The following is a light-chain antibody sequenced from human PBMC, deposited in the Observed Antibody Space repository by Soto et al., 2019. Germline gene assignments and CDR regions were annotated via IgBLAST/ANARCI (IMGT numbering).Light chain of an antibody. Sequence: DIQMTQSPSSLSASVGDRITITCRASQSISSYLNWYQLKPGKAPKLLIYAASRLQSGVPSRFSGSGSGTDFTLTISSLQPEDFATYYCQQSYSFPLTFGGGTKVEIK. CDR2: AAS. V-gene: IGKV1-39*01. CDR1: QSISSY. J-gene: IGKJ4*01. CDR3: QQSYSFPLT.